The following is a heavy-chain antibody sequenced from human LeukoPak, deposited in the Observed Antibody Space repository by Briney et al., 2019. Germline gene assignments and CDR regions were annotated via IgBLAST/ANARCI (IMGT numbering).Heavy chain of an antibody. Sequence: GGSLRLSCAASGFTFSSYSMNWLRQAPGKGLEWVSSISSSSSYIYYADSVKGRFTISRDNAKNSLYLQMNSLRAEDTAVYYCARDLAVADDYWGQGTLVTVSS. CDR2: ISSSSSYI. CDR3: ARDLAVADDY. V-gene: IGHV3-21*01. D-gene: IGHD6-19*01. J-gene: IGHJ4*02. CDR1: GFTFSSYS.